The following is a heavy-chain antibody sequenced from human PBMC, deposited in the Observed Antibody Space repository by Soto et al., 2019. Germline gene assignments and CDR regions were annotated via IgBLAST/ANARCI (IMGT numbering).Heavy chain of an antibody. V-gene: IGHV1-18*01. Sequence: QVQLVQSGAEVKKPGASVKVSCKASGYNFISHGISWVRQAPGQGLEWMGWISGYNGNTNYAQKFQGRLTMTKDTSTSTVYMELRSLRSDDTDVYYCARGGWEPHDYWGQGTLVTVSS. CDR1: GYNFISHG. CDR3: ARGGWEPHDY. D-gene: IGHD1-26*01. J-gene: IGHJ4*02. CDR2: ISGYNGNT.